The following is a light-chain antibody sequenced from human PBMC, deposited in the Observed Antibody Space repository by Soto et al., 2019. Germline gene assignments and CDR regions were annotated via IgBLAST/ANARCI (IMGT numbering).Light chain of an antibody. V-gene: IGLV2-11*01. CDR2: DVS. CDR3: CSYAGSYTYV. Sequence: QSVLTQPRSVSGSPGQSVTISCTGTSSDVGGYNYVSWYQQHPGKAPKLMNYDVSKRPSGVPDRFSGSTSGNAASLTISGLQAEDEADYYCCSYAGSYTYVFGTGTKLTVL. CDR1: SSDVGGYNY. J-gene: IGLJ1*01.